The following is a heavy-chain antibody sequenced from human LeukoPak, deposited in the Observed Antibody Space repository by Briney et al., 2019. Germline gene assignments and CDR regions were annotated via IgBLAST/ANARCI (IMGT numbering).Heavy chain of an antibody. CDR3: AKTWFGDLDAFGI. J-gene: IGHJ3*02. CDR1: GFTFSSYG. D-gene: IGHD3-10*01. V-gene: IGHV3-23*01. CDR2: IGGSGGST. Sequence: PGGSLRLSCVVSGFTFSSYGMNWVRQAPGKGLEWVSGIGGSGGSTYYADSVKGRFTVSRDNSKNTLYLRMSSLRAEDTAVYYCAKTWFGDLDAFGIWGQGTMVTVSS.